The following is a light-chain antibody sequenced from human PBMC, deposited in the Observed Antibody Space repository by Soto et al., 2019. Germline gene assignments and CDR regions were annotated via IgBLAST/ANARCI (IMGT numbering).Light chain of an antibody. CDR2: AAS. CDR3: QQSYSTPLT. CDR1: QSISSY. J-gene: IGKJ4*01. Sequence: DIQMTQSPSSLSASVGDRVTITCRASQSISSYLNWYQQKPGKAPKLLIYAASSLQSGVPSRFSGIVSGTDFTLNISTLQPEEFATYYCQQSYSTPLTFGGGTKLEIK. V-gene: IGKV1-39*01.